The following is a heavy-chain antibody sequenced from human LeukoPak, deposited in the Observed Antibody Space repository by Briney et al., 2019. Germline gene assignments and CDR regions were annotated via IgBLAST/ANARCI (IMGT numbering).Heavy chain of an antibody. D-gene: IGHD2-15*01. CDR3: RRGSSS. J-gene: IGHJ5*02. CDR1: GYTFTSYD. V-gene: IGHV1-8*03. CDR2: MNPNSGNT. Sequence: ASVKVSCKASGYTFTSYDINWVRQPTGQGLEWMGWMNPNSGNTGYAQKFQGRVTITRNTSIRTAYMELTTLKSDDNPGYYRRRGSSSWGQGTLVTVSS.